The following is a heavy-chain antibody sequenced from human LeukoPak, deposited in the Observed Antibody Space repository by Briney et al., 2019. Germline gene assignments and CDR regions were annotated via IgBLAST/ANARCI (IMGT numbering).Heavy chain of an antibody. D-gene: IGHD6-13*01. CDR2: FDPEDGET. CDR3: ATDTVIAAVLPRYFDL. V-gene: IGHV1-24*01. CDR1: GYTLTELS. Sequence: ASVKVSCKVFGYTLTELSMHWVRQAPGKGLEWMGGFDPEDGETIYAQKFQGRVTMTEDTSTDTAYMELSSLRSEDTAVYYCATDTVIAAVLPRYFDLWGRGTLVTVSS. J-gene: IGHJ2*01.